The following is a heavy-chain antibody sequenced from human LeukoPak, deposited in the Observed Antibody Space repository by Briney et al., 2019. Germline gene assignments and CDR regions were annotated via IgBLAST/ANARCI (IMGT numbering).Heavy chain of an antibody. CDR3: AKDLGDDILTGYYSDFDY. D-gene: IGHD3-9*01. V-gene: IGHV3-30*02. Sequence: PGGSLRLSCAASGFTFSSYGMHWVRQAPGKGLEWVAFIRYDGSNKYYADSVKGRFTISRDNSKNTLYLQMNSLRAEDTAVYYCAKDLGDDILTGYYSDFDYWGQGTLVTVSS. CDR2: IRYDGSNK. J-gene: IGHJ4*02. CDR1: GFTFSSYG.